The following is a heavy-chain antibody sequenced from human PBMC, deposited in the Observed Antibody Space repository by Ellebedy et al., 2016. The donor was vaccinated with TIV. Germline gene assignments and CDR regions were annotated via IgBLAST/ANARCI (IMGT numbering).Heavy chain of an antibody. CDR2: IYYSGST. CDR1: GGSISRYH. V-gene: IGHV4-59*01. J-gene: IGHJ4*02. Sequence: MPGGSLRLSCTVSGGSISRYHWSWIRQPPGKGLEWIGYIYYSGSTTYNPSLKSRVTISVDTSKNHFSLKLRSVTAADTAVYYCARGSQYYDSTAYYLYYWGQGALVTVSS. D-gene: IGHD3-22*01. CDR3: ARGSQYYDSTAYYLYY.